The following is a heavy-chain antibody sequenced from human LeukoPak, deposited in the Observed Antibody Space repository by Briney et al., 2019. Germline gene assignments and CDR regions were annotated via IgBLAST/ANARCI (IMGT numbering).Heavy chain of an antibody. V-gene: IGHV3-20*04. J-gene: IGHJ4*02. CDR1: GFTFDDYG. D-gene: IGHD5-18*01. Sequence: GRSLRLSCAASGFTFDDYGMSWVRQAPGKGLEWVPGINWNGGSTGYADSVKGRFTISRDNAKNSLYLQMNSLRAEDTALYYCARDWGTAMVSDYWGQGTLVTVSS. CDR2: INWNGGST. CDR3: ARDWGTAMVSDY.